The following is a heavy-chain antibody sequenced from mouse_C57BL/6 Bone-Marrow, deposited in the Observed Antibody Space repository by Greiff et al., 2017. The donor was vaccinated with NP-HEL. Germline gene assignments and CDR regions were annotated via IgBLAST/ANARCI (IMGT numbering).Heavy chain of an antibody. CDR1: GYTFTSYG. V-gene: IGHV1-81*01. CDR3: ARVALYYYGSFYYAMDY. Sequence: VQLQQSGAELARPGASVKLSCQASGYTFTSYGISWVKQRTGQGLEWIGEIYPRSGTTYYNEKFKGKATLTADKSSSTAYMELRSLTSEDSAVYFCARVALYYYGSFYYAMDYWGQGTSVTVSS. J-gene: IGHJ4*01. CDR2: IYPRSGTT. D-gene: IGHD1-1*01.